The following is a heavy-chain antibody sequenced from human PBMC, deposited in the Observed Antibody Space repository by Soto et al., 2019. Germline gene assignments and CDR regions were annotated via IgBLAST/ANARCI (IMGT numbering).Heavy chain of an antibody. CDR1: GGSISSYY. CDR3: ASSRGGFGVPTANTGSDP. D-gene: IGHD3-10*01. V-gene: IGHV4-59*12. Sequence: SETLSLTCTVSGGSISSYYWSWIRKPPGKGLEWIGYIYYSGSTNYNPSLKSRVTISVDTSKNQFSLKLSSVTAADTAVYYCASSRGGFGVPTANTGSDPRGKGTLVTVSS. J-gene: IGHJ5*02. CDR2: IYYSGST.